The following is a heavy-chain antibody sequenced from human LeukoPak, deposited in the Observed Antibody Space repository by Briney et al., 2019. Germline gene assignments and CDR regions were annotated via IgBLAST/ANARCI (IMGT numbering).Heavy chain of an antibody. V-gene: IGHV3-73*01. CDR3: TSSFSYFLDY. J-gene: IGHJ4*02. D-gene: IGHD1-26*01. Sequence: GGSLRLSCAASGFTFSDSALHWVRQASGKGLEWVGRIRSKANSYATAYAASVKGRFTISRDDSKNTAYLQLNSLKTEDTAVYYCTSSFSYFLDYWGQGTLVTVSS. CDR1: GFTFSDSA. CDR2: IRSKANSYAT.